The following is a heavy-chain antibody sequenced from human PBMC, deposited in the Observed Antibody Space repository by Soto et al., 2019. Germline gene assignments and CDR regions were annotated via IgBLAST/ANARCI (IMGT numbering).Heavy chain of an antibody. D-gene: IGHD5-18*01. CDR3: ARPQRIQLWFDDFDI. CDR2: IYYSGST. CDR1: GGSISSISYY. V-gene: IGHV4-39*01. J-gene: IGHJ3*02. Sequence: SETLSLTCTVSGGSISSISYYWGWIRQPPGKGLECIGSIYYSGSTYYNPSLKSRVTISVDTSKNQFSLKLSSVTAADTAVYYCARPQRIQLWFDDFDIRGQGPMVSVS.